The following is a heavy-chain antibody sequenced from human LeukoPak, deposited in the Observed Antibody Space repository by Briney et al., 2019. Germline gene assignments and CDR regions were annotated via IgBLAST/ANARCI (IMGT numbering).Heavy chain of an antibody. CDR1: GFTFSSYA. V-gene: IGHV3-23*01. D-gene: IGHD6-13*01. J-gene: IGHJ4*02. CDR2: ISGSGDST. Sequence: PGGSLRLSCAASGFTFSSYAMSWVRQAPGKGLEWVSGISGSGDSTYYADSVKGRFTISRDNSKNTLYLQMNSLTPEDTAVYYCARDLPAAGAGYLDYWGQGTLVTVSS. CDR3: ARDLPAAGAGYLDY.